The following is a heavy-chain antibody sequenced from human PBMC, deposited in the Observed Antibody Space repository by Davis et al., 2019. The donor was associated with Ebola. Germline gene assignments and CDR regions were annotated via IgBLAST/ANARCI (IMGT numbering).Heavy chain of an antibody. CDR3: ARNTPESGYYYYYMDV. Sequence: SVKVSCKASAYTFTSYDINWVRQATGQGLEWMGGIIPIFGTANYAQKFQGRVTITADESTSTAYMELSSLRSDDTAVYYCARNTPESGYYYYYMDVWGTGTTVTVSS. V-gene: IGHV1-69*13. D-gene: IGHD2-15*01. CDR2: IIPIFGTA. CDR1: AYTFTSYD. J-gene: IGHJ6*03.